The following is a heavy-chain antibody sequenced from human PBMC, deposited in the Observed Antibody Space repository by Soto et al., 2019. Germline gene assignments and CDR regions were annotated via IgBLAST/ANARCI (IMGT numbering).Heavy chain of an antibody. V-gene: IGHV2-70*04. CDR2: IDWDDDK. J-gene: IGHJ4*02. Sequence: SGPTLVNPTQTLTLTCTFSGFSLSSKGMRVSWIRQPPGKALEWLARIDWDDDKFYSPSLRTRLAISKGTSKNQVVLTMTNVDPMDTATYYCARSPGGFTVATYFFDYWGQGTLVTVSS. CDR3: ARSPGGFTVATYFFDY. D-gene: IGHD3-16*01. CDR1: GFSLSSKGMR.